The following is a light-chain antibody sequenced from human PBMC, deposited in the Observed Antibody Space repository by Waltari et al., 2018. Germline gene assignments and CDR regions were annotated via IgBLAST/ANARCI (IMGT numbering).Light chain of an antibody. J-gene: IGKJ1*01. CDR1: QYIGGY. CDR3: QQSFIPPWT. CDR2: ASS. Sequence: DVQMTQSPSSLSASVGDTVTISCRPSQYIGGYLNWYQLKGGEAPNLLIAASSRLQDGVPSRFTGSGSGTDFTLTIRSLQSDDFAIYVCQQSFIPPWTFGQGTKVDI. V-gene: IGKV1-39*01.